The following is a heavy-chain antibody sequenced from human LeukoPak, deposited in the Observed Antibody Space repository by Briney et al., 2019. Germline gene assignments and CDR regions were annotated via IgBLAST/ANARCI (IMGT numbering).Heavy chain of an antibody. CDR1: GFTFSDYY. J-gene: IGHJ4*02. CDR3: ATRGRSSSGHGFSLDC. D-gene: IGHD6-6*01. CDR2: TYSGGDT. Sequence: GGSLRLSCAASGFTFSDYYMTWIRQAPGKGLEWVSLTYSGGDTHYADSVKGRFTISRDNSKNTLYLQMNSLRAEDTAVYYCATRGRSSSGHGFSLDCWGQGTLVTVSS. V-gene: IGHV3-66*01.